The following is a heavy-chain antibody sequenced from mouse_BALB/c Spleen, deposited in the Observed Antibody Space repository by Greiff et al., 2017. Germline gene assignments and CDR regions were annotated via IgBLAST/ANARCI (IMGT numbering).Heavy chain of an antibody. V-gene: IGHV5-9-4*01. CDR1: GFTFSSNA. Sequence: EVKLVESGGGLVKPGGSLKLSCAASGFTFSSNAMSWVRQSPEKRLEWVAEISSGGSYTYYPDTVTGRFTISRDNAKNTLYLEMSSLRSEDTAMYYCATRGSAGYGGFAYWGQGTLVTVSA. D-gene: IGHD3-1*01. CDR3: ATRGSAGYGGFAY. J-gene: IGHJ3*01. CDR2: ISSGGSYT.